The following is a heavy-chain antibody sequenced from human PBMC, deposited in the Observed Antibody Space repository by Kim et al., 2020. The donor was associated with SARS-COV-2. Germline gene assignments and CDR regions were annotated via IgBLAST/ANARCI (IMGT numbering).Heavy chain of an antibody. CDR3: ARGAGTIFNY. D-gene: IGHD6-13*01. CDR1: GFTFSSYW. V-gene: IGHV3-74*01. Sequence: GGSLRLSCAASGFTFSSYWMHWVRQVPGKGLVWVSRINSDGSTTSYADSVKGRLTISRDNAKNTLYLQMNSLRAEDTAVYHCARGAGTIFNYWGQGTLVTVSS. CDR2: INSDGSTT. J-gene: IGHJ4*02.